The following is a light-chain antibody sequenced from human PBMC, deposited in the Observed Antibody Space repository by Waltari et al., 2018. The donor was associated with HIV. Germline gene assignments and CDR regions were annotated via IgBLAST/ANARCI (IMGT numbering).Light chain of an antibody. J-gene: IGLJ2*01. CDR1: ALPKKY. CDR3: YSTDSSGNPL. CDR2: EDS. Sequence: SYELTQPPSVSVSPGHTARITCSGTALPKKYAYWYQQKSGQAPVLVIYEDSKRPSGIPERFSGSSSGTMATLTISGAQVEDEADYYCYSTDSSGNPLFGGGTKLIVL. V-gene: IGLV3-10*01.